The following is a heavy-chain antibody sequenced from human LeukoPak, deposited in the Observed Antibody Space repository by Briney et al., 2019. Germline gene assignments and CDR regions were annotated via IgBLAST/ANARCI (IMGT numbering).Heavy chain of an antibody. V-gene: IGHV3-53*01. CDR2: IYSGGSI. CDR1: GFTVSSNY. D-gene: IGHD6-19*01. Sequence: GGSLRLSCAASGFTVSSNYMSWVRQAPGKGLEWVSVIYSGGSIYYADSVKGRFTISRDNSKNTLYLQMNSLRAEDTAVYYCASILVQQWLAFDYWGQGTLVTVSS. J-gene: IGHJ4*02. CDR3: ASILVQQWLAFDY.